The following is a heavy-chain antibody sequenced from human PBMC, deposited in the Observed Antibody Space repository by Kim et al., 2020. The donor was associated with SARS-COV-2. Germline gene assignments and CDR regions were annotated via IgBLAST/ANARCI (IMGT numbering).Heavy chain of an antibody. J-gene: IGHJ5*02. Sequence: ASVKVSCKASGYTFTSYAMHWVRQAPGQRLEWMGWINAGNGNTKYSQKFQGRVTITRDTSASTAYMELSSLRSEDTAVYYCARAAGIFGVVTTKQASNWFDPWGQGTLVTVSS. V-gene: IGHV1-3*01. CDR3: ARAAGIFGVVTTKQASNWFDP. CDR1: GYTFTSYA. CDR2: INAGNGNT. D-gene: IGHD3-3*01.